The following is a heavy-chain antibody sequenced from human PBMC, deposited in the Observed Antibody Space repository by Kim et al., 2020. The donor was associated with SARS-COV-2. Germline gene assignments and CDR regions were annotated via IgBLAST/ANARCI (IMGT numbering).Heavy chain of an antibody. D-gene: IGHD3-22*01. CDR1: GDSVSSNSAA. V-gene: IGHV6-1*01. CDR3: AREIAPYHITMIVVVSTWFDP. J-gene: IGHJ5*02. Sequence: SQTLSLTCAISGDSVSSNSAAWNWIRQSPSRGLEWLGRTYYRSKWYNDYAVSVKSRITINPDTSKNQFSLQLNSVTPEDTAVYYCAREIAPYHITMIVVVSTWFDPWGQGTLVTVSS. CDR2: TYYRSKWYN.